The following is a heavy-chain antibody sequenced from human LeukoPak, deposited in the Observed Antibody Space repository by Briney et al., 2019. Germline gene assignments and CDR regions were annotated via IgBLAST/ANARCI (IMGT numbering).Heavy chain of an antibody. Sequence: GGSLRLSCAASGFTFSNYWMGWVRQAPGKRPEWVANMNIDGSEKYYADSVKGRFPISRDNARNSVYLQMASLRVEDTAVYYCARDPVEWELLLDYWGQGTLVTVSS. J-gene: IGHJ4*02. D-gene: IGHD1-26*01. V-gene: IGHV3-7*01. CDR2: MNIDGSEK. CDR1: GFTFSNYW. CDR3: ARDPVEWELLLDY.